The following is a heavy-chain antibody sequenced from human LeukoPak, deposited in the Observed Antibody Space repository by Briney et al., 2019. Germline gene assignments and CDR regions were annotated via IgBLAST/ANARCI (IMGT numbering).Heavy chain of an antibody. J-gene: IGHJ4*02. CDR2: INHSGST. CDR1: GGSFSGYY. Sequence: SSETLSLTCAVYGGSFSGYYWSWIRQPPGKGLEWIGEINHSGSTNYNPSLKNRVTISVDTSKNQFSLKLSSVTAADTAVYYCARDTRDYYDSSGYYYYFDYWGQGTLVTVSS. CDR3: ARDTRDYYDSSGYYYYFDY. D-gene: IGHD3-22*01. V-gene: IGHV4-34*01.